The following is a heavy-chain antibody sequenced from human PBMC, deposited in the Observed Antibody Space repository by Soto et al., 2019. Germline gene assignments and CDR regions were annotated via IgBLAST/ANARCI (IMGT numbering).Heavy chain of an antibody. J-gene: IGHJ5*02. Sequence: EVQLVESGGGLVQPGGSLRLSCAASGFTFSTYSMNWVRQAPGKGLEWVSYISSSTIYYADSVKGRFTISRDNAKNSLYLQRNSLRAEDTAVYYCAGQGGSRLNWFDPWGQGTLVTVSS. V-gene: IGHV3-48*01. D-gene: IGHD6-13*01. CDR2: ISSSTI. CDR1: GFTFSTYS. CDR3: AGQGGSRLNWFDP.